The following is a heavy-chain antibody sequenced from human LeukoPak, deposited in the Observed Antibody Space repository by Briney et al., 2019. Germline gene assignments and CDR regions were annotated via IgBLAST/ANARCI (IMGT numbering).Heavy chain of an antibody. Sequence: ASVRVSCKTSGYTFTSYGISWVRQAPGQGLEWMGWISAYNGNTNCVQKFRGRGAMTTDTSTSTVYMDLRSLRSDDTAVYYCARDIATVQHQDWGQGTLVTVSS. CDR2: ISAYNGNT. J-gene: IGHJ4*02. V-gene: IGHV1-18*01. CDR1: GYTFTSYG. CDR3: ARDIATVQHQD. D-gene: IGHD1-1*01.